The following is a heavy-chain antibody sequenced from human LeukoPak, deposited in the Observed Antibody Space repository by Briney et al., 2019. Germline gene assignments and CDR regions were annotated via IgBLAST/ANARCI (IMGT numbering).Heavy chain of an antibody. J-gene: IGHJ6*02. D-gene: IGHD2-2*01. V-gene: IGHV3-30*04. CDR1: GFTFSSYA. Sequence: GGSLRLSCAASGFTFSSYAMHWVRQAPGKGLEWVAVISYDGSNKYYADSVKGRFTISRDNSKNTLYLQMNSLRAEDTAVYYCAKSQTPYCSSTSCYGYYYYGMDVWGQGTTVTVSS. CDR2: ISYDGSNK. CDR3: AKSQTPYCSSTSCYGYYYYGMDV.